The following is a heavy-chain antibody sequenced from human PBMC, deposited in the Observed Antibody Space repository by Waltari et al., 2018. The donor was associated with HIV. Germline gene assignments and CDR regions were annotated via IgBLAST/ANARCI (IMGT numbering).Heavy chain of an antibody. J-gene: IGHJ4*02. D-gene: IGHD1-26*01. Sequence: QVQLQESGPGLVKPSETLSLTCAVSGYSISSGYYWGWIRQPPGKGLEWSVSIYHSGTTHYNPSLKSRVTISIDTSKNQVSLKLSSVTAADTAVYYCARDQVGATYFDYWGQGTLVTVSS. CDR2: IYHSGTT. CDR1: GYSISSGYY. V-gene: IGHV4-38-2*02. CDR3: ARDQVGATYFDY.